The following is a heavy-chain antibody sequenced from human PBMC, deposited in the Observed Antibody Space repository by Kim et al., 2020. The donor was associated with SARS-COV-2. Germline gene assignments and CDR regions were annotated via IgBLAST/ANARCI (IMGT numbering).Heavy chain of an antibody. CDR3: ARDGGVPLLNYDILTGYYPYYYYGMDV. Sequence: GGSLRLSCAASGFTFSSYSMNWVRQAPGKGLEWVSSISSSSNYIYYADSVKGRFTISRDNAKNSLYLQMNSLRAEDTAVYYCARDGGVPLLNYDILTGYYPYYYYGMDVWGQGTTVTVSS. CDR2: ISSSSNYI. D-gene: IGHD3-9*01. J-gene: IGHJ6*02. V-gene: IGHV3-21*01. CDR1: GFTFSSYS.